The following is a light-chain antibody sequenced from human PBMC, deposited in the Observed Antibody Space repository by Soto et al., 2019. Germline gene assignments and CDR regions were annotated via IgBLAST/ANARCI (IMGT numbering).Light chain of an antibody. CDR1: SSNIGAGYD. Sequence: QSVLTQPPSVSGAPGQGVTISCTGSSSNIGAGYDVHWYQQLPGAAPKLLIFGNDNRPSGVPDRFSGSRSGTSASLAITGLQAEDEADYYCQSSDRSLSGSYVFGTGTKLTVL. J-gene: IGLJ1*01. CDR3: QSSDRSLSGSYV. CDR2: GND. V-gene: IGLV1-40*01.